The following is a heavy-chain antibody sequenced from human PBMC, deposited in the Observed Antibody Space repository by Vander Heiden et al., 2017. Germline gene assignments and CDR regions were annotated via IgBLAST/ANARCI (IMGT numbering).Heavy chain of an antibody. D-gene: IGHD3-3*01. CDR1: GFTFSRNA. CDR3: ARDGDYDFYYNGMDV. CDR2: ISYDGSIN. V-gene: IGHV3-30-3*01. J-gene: IGHJ6*02. Sequence: QVQLVESGGGVVQPGRSLRLPCAASGFTFSRNAMHWVRQAPGRGLEWVAVISYDGSINYYADSVKGRFSISRDNSKNTLYLQMNSLRTEDTAVYYCARDGDYDFYYNGMDVWGQGTTVTVSS.